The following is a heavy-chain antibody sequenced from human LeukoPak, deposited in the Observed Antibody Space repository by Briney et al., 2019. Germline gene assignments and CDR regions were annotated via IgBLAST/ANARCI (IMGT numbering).Heavy chain of an antibody. J-gene: IGHJ5*02. V-gene: IGHV4-38-2*02. D-gene: IGHD6-19*01. CDR2: IYHSGST. CDR3: ARGRFSFGKRQWLLHPPASNWFDP. Sequence: SETLSLTCTVSGYSISSGYYWGWIRQPPGKGLEWIGSIYHSGSTYYNPSLKSRVTISVDTSKNQFSLKLSSVTAADTAVYYCARGRFSFGKRQWLLHPPASNWFDPWGQGTLVTVSS. CDR1: GYSISSGYY.